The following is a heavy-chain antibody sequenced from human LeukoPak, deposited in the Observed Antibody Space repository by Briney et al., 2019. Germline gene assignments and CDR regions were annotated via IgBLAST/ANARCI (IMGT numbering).Heavy chain of an antibody. CDR2: ISSSGSTI. V-gene: IGHV3-48*04. CDR3: ARDLSLEQQLVLGY. D-gene: IGHD6-13*01. Sequence: GGSLRLSCAASGFTFSSYAMSWVRQAPGKGLEWVSYISSSGSTIYYADSVKGRFTISRDNAKNSLYLQMNSLRAEDTAVYYCARDLSLEQQLVLGYWGQGTLVTVSS. J-gene: IGHJ4*02. CDR1: GFTFSSYA.